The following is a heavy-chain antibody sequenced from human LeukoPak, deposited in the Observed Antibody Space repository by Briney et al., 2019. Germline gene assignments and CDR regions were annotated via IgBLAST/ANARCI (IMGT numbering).Heavy chain of an antibody. J-gene: IGHJ4*02. Sequence: GGSLRLSCAASGFTFSNYWMSWVRQAPGKGLEWAANIKEDGSRNHYVDSVKGRFTISRDNAKGSLYLQMNSLRAEDTAVYYCARQLSGWYDADPYWGQGTLVTVSS. D-gene: IGHD6-19*01. CDR2: IKEDGSRN. CDR3: ARQLSGWYDADPY. CDR1: GFTFSNYW. V-gene: IGHV3-7*05.